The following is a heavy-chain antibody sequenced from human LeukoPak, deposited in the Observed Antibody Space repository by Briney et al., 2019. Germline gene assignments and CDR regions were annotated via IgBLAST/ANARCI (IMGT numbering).Heavy chain of an antibody. CDR3: ASQVRLERRYYYYSMDV. J-gene: IGHJ6*03. D-gene: IGHD1-1*01. CDR2: IDHSGST. V-gene: IGHV4-34*01. CDR1: GGPFSGYY. Sequence: SETLSLTCAVYGGPFSGYYWSWIRQPPGKGLEWIGEIDHSGSTNYNPSLKSRVTISVDTSKNQFSLKLSSVTAADTAVYYCASQVRLERRYYYYSMDVWGKGTTVTVSS.